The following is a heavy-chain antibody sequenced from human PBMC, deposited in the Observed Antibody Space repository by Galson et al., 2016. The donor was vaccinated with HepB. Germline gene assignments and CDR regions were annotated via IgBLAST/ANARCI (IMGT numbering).Heavy chain of an antibody. D-gene: IGHD3-10*01. Sequence: SLRLSCAGSGFTFNNYWIMWIRQAPGKGPECLADVKGDGSKTFYLDSVRGRFTISRDNARGEVYLQMTSLRGEDSAVYYYARGLFSCPGVCFDYWGQGAPVTVS. CDR2: VKGDGSKT. V-gene: IGHV3-7*03. CDR3: ARGLFSCPGVCFDY. CDR1: GFTFNNYW. J-gene: IGHJ4*02.